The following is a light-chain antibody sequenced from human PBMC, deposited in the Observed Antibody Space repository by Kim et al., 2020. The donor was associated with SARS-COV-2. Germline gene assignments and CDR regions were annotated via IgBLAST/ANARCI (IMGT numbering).Light chain of an antibody. V-gene: IGKV1-39*01. CDR2: AAS. CDR3: QQSSSTPPWT. J-gene: IGKJ1*01. Sequence: SVGDRVTSTCRASQSISSYLNWYQQKPGKAPKLLIYAASSLQSGVPSRFSGSGSGTDFTLTISSLQPEDFATYYCQQSSSTPPWTFGQGTKVDIK. CDR1: QSISSY.